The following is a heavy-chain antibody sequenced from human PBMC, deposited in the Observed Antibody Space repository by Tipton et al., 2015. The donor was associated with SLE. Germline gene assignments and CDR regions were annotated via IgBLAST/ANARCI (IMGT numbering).Heavy chain of an antibody. V-gene: IGHV4-34*01. J-gene: IGHJ4*02. Sequence: TLSLTCAVYGGSFSGYYWSWIRQPPGKGLEWIGEINHSGSTNYNPSLKSRVTISVDTSKNQFSLKLSSVTAADTAVYYCARTYYYGSGSYMPRYYFDYWGQGTLVTVSS. CDR1: GGSFSGYY. CDR3: ARTYYYGSGSYMPRYYFDY. CDR2: INHSGST. D-gene: IGHD3-10*01.